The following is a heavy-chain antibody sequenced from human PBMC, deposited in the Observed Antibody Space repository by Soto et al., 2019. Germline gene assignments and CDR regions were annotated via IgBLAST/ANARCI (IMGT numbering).Heavy chain of an antibody. Sequence: QVQLQQWGAGLLKPSETLSLTCAVYGGSFSGYYWSWIRQPPGKGLEWIGEINHSGSTNYNPSLKSRVTISVDTSKNQFSLKLSSVTAADTAVYYCARGRVRGYDLHPNDAFDIWGQGTMVTVSS. J-gene: IGHJ3*02. D-gene: IGHD5-12*01. CDR2: INHSGST. CDR3: ARGRVRGYDLHPNDAFDI. CDR1: GGSFSGYY. V-gene: IGHV4-34*01.